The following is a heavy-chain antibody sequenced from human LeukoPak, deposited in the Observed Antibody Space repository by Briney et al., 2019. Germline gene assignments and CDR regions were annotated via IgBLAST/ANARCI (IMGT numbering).Heavy chain of an antibody. D-gene: IGHD3-22*01. Sequence: SETLSLTCTVSGGSINNYYWSWIRQPPGKGLERIGYIYYSGSTNYNPSLKSRVTISADTSKNQFSLKLTPVTAADTAVYFWARHQGHDFYDSSGYYSFDYWGQGTLVTVSS. V-gene: IGHV4-59*08. J-gene: IGHJ4*02. CDR1: GGSINNYY. CDR3: ARHQGHDFYDSSGYYSFDY. CDR2: IYYSGST.